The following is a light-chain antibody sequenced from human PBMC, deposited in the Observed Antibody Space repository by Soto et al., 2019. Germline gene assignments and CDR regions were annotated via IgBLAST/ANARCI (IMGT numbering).Light chain of an antibody. Sequence: QAVVTQEPSFSVSPGGTVTLTCGLSSGSVSASYYPSWYQQTPGQAPRTLIYNTNTRSSGVPDRFSGSILGNKAALTITGAQADDDSDYYCVLYMGSGIWVFDGGTKVTVL. V-gene: IGLV8-61*01. J-gene: IGLJ3*02. CDR3: VLYMGSGIWV. CDR1: SGSVSASYY. CDR2: NTN.